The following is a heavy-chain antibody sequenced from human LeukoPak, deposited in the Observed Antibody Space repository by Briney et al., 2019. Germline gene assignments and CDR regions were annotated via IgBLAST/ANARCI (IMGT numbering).Heavy chain of an antibody. V-gene: IGHV4-61*05. CDR1: GGSISSSSYY. J-gene: IGHJ6*03. D-gene: IGHD3-3*01. CDR2: IYYSGST. Sequence: SETLSLTCTVSGGSISSSSYYWGWIRQPPGKGLEWIGYIYYSGSTNYNPSLKSRVTISVDTSKNQFSLKLSSVTAADTAVYYCARVGVATNLGYYYYMDVWGKGTTVTVSS. CDR3: ARVGVATNLGYYYYMDV.